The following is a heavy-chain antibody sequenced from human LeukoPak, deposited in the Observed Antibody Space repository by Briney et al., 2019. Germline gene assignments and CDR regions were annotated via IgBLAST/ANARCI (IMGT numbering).Heavy chain of an antibody. D-gene: IGHD6-19*01. CDR1: GFTFSSYA. Sequence: GGFLRLSCAASGFTFSSYAMSWVRQAPGKGLEWVSAISGSGYSTYYADSVKGRFTISRDNSKNTLFLQMNSLRAEETAVYYCPKETVAAPPIDYWGQGTLVTVSS. CDR3: PKETVAAPPIDY. J-gene: IGHJ4*02. V-gene: IGHV3-23*01. CDR2: ISGSGYST.